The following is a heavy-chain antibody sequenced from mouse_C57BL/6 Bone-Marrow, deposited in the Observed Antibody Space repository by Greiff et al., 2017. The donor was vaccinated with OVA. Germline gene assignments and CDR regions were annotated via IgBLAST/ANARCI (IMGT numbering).Heavy chain of an antibody. J-gene: IGHJ3*01. CDR1: GYSFTGYY. V-gene: IGHV1-42*01. D-gene: IGHD3-2*02. Sequence: VQLQQSGPELVKPGASVKISCKASGYSFTGYYMNWVKQSPEKSLEWIGEINPSTGGTTYNQKFKAKATLTVDKSSSTAYMQLKSLTSEDSAVYYCARDSSGYVDWFAYWGQGTLVTVSA. CDR2: INPSTGGT. CDR3: ARDSSGYVDWFAY.